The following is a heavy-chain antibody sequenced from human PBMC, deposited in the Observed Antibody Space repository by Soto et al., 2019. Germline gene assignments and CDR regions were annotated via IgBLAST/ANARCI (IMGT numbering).Heavy chain of an antibody. V-gene: IGHV3-11*01. D-gene: IGHD6-6*01. CDR1: GFTFSEYY. CDR2: ISSSGSTI. J-gene: IGHJ4*02. CDR3: ARDLGIAALYYFDY. Sequence: GGSLRLSCAASGFTFSEYYMSWIRQAPGKGLEWVSYISSSGSTIYYADSVKGRFTISRDNAKNSLYLQMNSLRAEDTAVYYCARDLGIAALYYFDYWGQGTLVTVSS.